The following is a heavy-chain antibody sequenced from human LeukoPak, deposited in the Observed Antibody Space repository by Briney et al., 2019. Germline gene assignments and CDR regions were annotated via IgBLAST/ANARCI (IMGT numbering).Heavy chain of an antibody. V-gene: IGHV3-30*04. Sequence: PGRSLRLSCAASGFTFSSYAMHWVRQAPGKGLEWVAVISYDGSNKYYADSVKGRFTISRDNSKNTLYLQMNSLRAEDTAVYYCARDHYGDRPYYFDYWGRGTLVTVSS. CDR1: GFTFSSYA. J-gene: IGHJ4*02. D-gene: IGHD4-17*01. CDR2: ISYDGSNK. CDR3: ARDHYGDRPYYFDY.